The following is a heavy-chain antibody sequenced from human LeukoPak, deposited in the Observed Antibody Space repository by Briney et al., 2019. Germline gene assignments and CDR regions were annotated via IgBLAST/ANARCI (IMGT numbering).Heavy chain of an antibody. CDR1: GGSISSLY. V-gene: IGHV4-59*12. Sequence: SETLSLTCSVSGGSISSLYWSWIRQPPGKGLEWVGFIYYSGSTNYNPSLKSRVTMSVDTSKNQFSLKLSSVTAADTAVYYCARGSNWGDYWGQGTLVTVSS. D-gene: IGHD7-27*01. J-gene: IGHJ4*02. CDR3: ARGSNWGDY. CDR2: IYYSGST.